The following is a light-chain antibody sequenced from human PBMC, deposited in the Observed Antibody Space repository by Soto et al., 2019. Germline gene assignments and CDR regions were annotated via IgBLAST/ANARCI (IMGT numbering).Light chain of an antibody. J-gene: IGKJ3*01. CDR1: RTVDDNS. V-gene: IGKV3-20*01. CDR3: QQYGSSPFT. Sequence: ENVLTQSPGRLSLSPGDRATLSCRASRTVDDNSLAWYQQKPGQAPRLLIFDALNRATGIPDRFSGSGSGTDFALTINRLEPEDFALYFCQQYGSSPFTFGPGTKVDV. CDR2: DAL.